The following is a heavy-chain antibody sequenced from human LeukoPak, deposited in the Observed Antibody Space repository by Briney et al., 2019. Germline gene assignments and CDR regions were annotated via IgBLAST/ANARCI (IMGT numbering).Heavy chain of an antibody. CDR3: AKASFSYCSAGSCYGFDY. V-gene: IGHV3-30*18. CDR1: GFTFSSYG. J-gene: IGHJ4*02. D-gene: IGHD2-15*01. CDR2: ISYDGSNK. Sequence: GGSLRLSCAASGFTFSSYGMHWVRQTPGKGLEWVAVISYDGSNKYYADSVKGRFTISRDNSKNALPLQMNSLRAEDTAVYYCAKASFSYCSAGSCYGFDYWGQGTLVTVSS.